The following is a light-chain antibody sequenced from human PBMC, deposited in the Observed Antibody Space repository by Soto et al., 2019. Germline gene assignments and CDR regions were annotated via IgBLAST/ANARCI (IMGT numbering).Light chain of an antibody. Sequence: EIVMTQSPATLSVSPGERATLSCRASQSVSSNLAWYQQKPGQAPRLLIYGASTRVTVIPARFSGSGSGTEFNLTISSLQSEDFAVYYCQQYNNWPYTFGQGTKLEIK. CDR3: QQYNNWPYT. CDR2: GAS. J-gene: IGKJ2*01. V-gene: IGKV3-15*01. CDR1: QSVSSN.